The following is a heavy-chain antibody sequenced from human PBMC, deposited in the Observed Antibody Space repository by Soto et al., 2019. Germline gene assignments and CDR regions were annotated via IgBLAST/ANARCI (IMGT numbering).Heavy chain of an antibody. V-gene: IGHV4-59*01. Sequence: PSETLSLTCTVSGGSISRYYWSWIRQPPGKGLEWIGYIYYSGSTNYNPSLKSRVTISVDTSKNQFSLKLSSVTAADTAVYYCGGGDDFWSGYTYFDYWGQGTLVTVSS. D-gene: IGHD3-3*01. J-gene: IGHJ4*02. CDR1: GGSISRYY. CDR2: IYYSGST. CDR3: GGGDDFWSGYTYFDY.